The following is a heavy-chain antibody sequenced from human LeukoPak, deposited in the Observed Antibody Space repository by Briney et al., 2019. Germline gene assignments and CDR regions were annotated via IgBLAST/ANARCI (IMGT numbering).Heavy chain of an antibody. D-gene: IGHD4-17*01. Sequence: TGGSLRLSCVASGFSFSDFTMNWVRQGPGEGLEWLSAISGRADATYYAGPVRGRFTISRDNSENTLYLQMNSLRVDDTAIYFCAKERQTGDYFTSDYWGQGTQVTVSS. V-gene: IGHV3-23*01. CDR2: ISGRADAT. CDR3: AKERQTGDYFTSDY. J-gene: IGHJ4*02. CDR1: GFSFSDFT.